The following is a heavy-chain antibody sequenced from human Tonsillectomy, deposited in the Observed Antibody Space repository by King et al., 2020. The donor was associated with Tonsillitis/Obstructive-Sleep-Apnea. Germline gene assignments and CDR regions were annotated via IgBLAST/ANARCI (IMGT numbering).Heavy chain of an antibody. CDR2: IYPGDSDT. V-gene: IGHV5-51*01. J-gene: IGHJ4*02. CDR1: GYSFTSYW. D-gene: IGHD3-3*01. Sequence: QLVQSGAEVKKPGESLKISCKGSGYSFTSYWIGWVRPMPGKGLEWMGIIYPGDSDTRYSPSFQGQVTISADKSISTAYLQWSSLKASDTAMYYCARRGDFWSGYHYPIDYWGQGTLVTVSS. CDR3: ARRGDFWSGYHYPIDY.